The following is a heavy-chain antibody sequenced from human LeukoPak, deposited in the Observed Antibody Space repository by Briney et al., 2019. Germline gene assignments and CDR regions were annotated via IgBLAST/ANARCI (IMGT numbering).Heavy chain of an antibody. D-gene: IGHD2-15*01. CDR3: ARDWGSERVIADN. Sequence: ASVKVSCTSSGYTFSRYGISWLRQAPGQGLEWMGWITPDKGKTEYAQKFQDRFTMTTDTSTSTGYMELRNLRSDDSAVYYCARDWGSERVIADNWGQGTLVTVSS. CDR1: GYTFSRYG. CDR2: ITPDKGKT. J-gene: IGHJ4*02. V-gene: IGHV1-18*01.